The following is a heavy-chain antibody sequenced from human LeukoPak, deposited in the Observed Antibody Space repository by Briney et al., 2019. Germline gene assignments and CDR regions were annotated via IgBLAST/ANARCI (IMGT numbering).Heavy chain of an antibody. CDR3: ARDSGITDFDY. V-gene: IGHV3-23*01. Sequence: QAGGSLRLSCAASGFTFSSYVMSWVRQAPGKGLEWVSAISGSGGSTYYADSVKGRFTISRDNSKNTLYLQMNSLRAEDTAVYYCARDSGITDFDYWGQGTLVTVSS. J-gene: IGHJ4*02. CDR1: GFTFSSYV. CDR2: ISGSGGST. D-gene: IGHD1-14*01.